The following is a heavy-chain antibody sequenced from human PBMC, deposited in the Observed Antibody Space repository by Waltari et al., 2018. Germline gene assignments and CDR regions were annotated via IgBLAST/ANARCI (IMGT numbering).Heavy chain of an antibody. J-gene: IGHJ4*01. CDR1: GGSSSTHY. V-gene: IGHV4-34*02. Sequence: QVQLQQWGAGLLKPSETLSLTCAVYGGSSSTHYWSWIRRSPGKGLEWIGEINHSGSTNYSPSLKRRVTISIDTSKNQFSLKVTSVNAADTAVYFCARTLYGSSNYYFDNWGHGTPVTVSS. D-gene: IGHD6-13*01. CDR2: INHSGST. CDR3: ARTLYGSSNYYFDN.